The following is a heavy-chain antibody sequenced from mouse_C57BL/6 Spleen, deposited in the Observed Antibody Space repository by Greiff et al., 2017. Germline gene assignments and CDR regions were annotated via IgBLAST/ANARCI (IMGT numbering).Heavy chain of an antibody. CDR2: IYPGSGST. V-gene: IGHV1-55*01. CDR3: ARPSLYYGSTPGYFDV. J-gene: IGHJ1*03. D-gene: IGHD1-1*01. Sequence: QVQLKQPGAELVKPGASVKMSCKASGYTFTSYWITWVKQRPGQGLEWIGDIYPGSGSTNYNEKFKSKATLTVDTSSSTAYMQLSSLTSEDSAVYYCARPSLYYGSTPGYFDVWGTGTTVTVSS. CDR1: GYTFTSYW.